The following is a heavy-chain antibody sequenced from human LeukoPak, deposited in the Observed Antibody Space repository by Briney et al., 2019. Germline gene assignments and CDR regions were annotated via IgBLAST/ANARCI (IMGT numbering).Heavy chain of an antibody. Sequence: GGSLRLSCAASGFTFSSYAMIWVRQAPGKGLEWVSGISGSDGTTFYADSVKGRFTISRDNSKNMLYLQMNSLRAEDTAVYYCAKKDYSDTSGSDYWGQGTLVTVSS. D-gene: IGHD3-22*01. CDR3: AKKDYSDTSGSDY. CDR2: ISGSDGTT. J-gene: IGHJ4*02. V-gene: IGHV3-23*01. CDR1: GFTFSSYA.